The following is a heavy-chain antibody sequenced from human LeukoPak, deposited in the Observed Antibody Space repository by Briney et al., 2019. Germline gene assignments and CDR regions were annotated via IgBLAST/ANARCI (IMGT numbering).Heavy chain of an antibody. Sequence: PSETLSLTCTVPGDSISSYYWSWIRQPAGKGLEWIGRVYVTGSTNLNPALQSRVTMSVDTSKNRFSLKLTSVTAADTAVYYCARDRQWLVDHWGQGTLVTVSS. D-gene: IGHD6-19*01. CDR2: VYVTGST. V-gene: IGHV4-4*07. CDR3: ARDRQWLVDH. J-gene: IGHJ5*02. CDR1: GDSISSYY.